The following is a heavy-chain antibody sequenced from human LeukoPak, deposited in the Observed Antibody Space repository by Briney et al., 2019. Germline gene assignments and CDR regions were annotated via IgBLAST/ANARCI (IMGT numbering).Heavy chain of an antibody. CDR2: INPNSGGT. CDR3: ARHVGEYCSSKNCYASHY. D-gene: IGHD2-2*01. CDR1: GYTFTGYY. J-gene: IGHJ4*02. V-gene: IGHV1-2*02. Sequence: ASVKVSCKASGYTFTGYYMHWVRQAPGQGLEWMGWINPNSGGTKYAQNFQGRVTMTRDTSTSTAYMEVSRLRSDDTAVYYCARHVGEYCSSKNCYASHYWGQGTLVTVSS.